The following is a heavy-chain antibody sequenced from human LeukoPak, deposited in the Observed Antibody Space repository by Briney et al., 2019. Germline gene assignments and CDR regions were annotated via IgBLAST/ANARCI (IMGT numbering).Heavy chain of an antibody. V-gene: IGHV1-69*06. CDR1: GGTFSSYA. CDR2: IIPIFGTA. J-gene: IGHJ3*02. CDR3: ARDYGYYYDSSGSPDAFDI. D-gene: IGHD3-22*01. Sequence: GASVKVSCKASGGTFSSYAISWVRQAPGQGLEWMGGIIPIFGTANYAQKFQGRVTITADKSTSTVYMELSSLRSEDTAVYYCARDYGYYYDSSGSPDAFDIWGQGTMVTVSS.